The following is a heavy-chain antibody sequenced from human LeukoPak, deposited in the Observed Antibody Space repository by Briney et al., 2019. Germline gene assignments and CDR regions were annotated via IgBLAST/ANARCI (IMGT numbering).Heavy chain of an antibody. J-gene: IGHJ4*02. CDR3: ARGDRVPAAAVYYFDY. CDR1: GYTFTSYG. CDR2: MNPNSGNT. Sequence: ASVKVSCKASGYTFTSYGISWVRQAPGQGLEWMGWMNPNSGNTGYAQKFQGRVTMTRNTSISTAYMELSSLRSEDTAVYYCARGDRVPAAAVYYFDYWGQGTLVTVSS. V-gene: IGHV1-8*02. D-gene: IGHD2-2*01.